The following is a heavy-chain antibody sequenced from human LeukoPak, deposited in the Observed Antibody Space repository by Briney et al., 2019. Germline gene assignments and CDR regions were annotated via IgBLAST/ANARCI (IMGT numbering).Heavy chain of an antibody. CDR3: VRLVYGGSSRHFQD. CDR2: IYPGDSDT. V-gene: IGHV5-51*01. J-gene: IGHJ1*01. Sequence: GESLKISCXGSGYSFTNYWIGWVRQMPGKGLEWMGIIYPGDSDTRYSPSFQGQVTISADKSISTAYLQWATLEASDTAMYYCVRLVYGGSSRHFQDWGQGTLVTVSS. CDR1: GYSFTNYW. D-gene: IGHD4-23*01.